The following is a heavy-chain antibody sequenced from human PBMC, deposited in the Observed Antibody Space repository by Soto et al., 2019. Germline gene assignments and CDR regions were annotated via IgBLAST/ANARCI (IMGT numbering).Heavy chain of an antibody. CDR3: AKAYFVWSSEQPYYFDY. V-gene: IGHV3-23*01. Sequence: GGSLRLSCAASGFTFSNYAMTWVRQGPGKGLEWVSGISGSGGRSYYADSAKGRFTISRDNSKSTLYLQMNSLRAEDTAVYYCAKAYFVWSSEQPYYFDYWGQGTLVTVSS. D-gene: IGHD3-16*01. CDR1: GFTFSNYA. J-gene: IGHJ4*02. CDR2: ISGSGGRS.